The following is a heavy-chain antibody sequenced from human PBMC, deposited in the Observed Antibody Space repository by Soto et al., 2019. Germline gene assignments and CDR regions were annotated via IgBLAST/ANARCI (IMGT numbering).Heavy chain of an antibody. V-gene: IGHV3-43*01. D-gene: IGHD6-19*01. J-gene: IGHJ4*02. CDR2: ISWDGGST. CDR1: GFTFGSYA. Sequence: GGSLRLSCAASGFTFGSYAISWVRQAPGKGLEWVSLISWDGGSTYYAHSVKGRFTISRDNSKNSLYLQMNSLRTEDTALYYCAKDTTSGWPSFDDWGQGTLVTVSS. CDR3: AKDTTSGWPSFDD.